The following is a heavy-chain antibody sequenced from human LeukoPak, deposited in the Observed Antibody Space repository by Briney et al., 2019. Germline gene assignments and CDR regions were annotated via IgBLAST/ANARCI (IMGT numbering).Heavy chain of an antibody. CDR3: ARDGGDTAMVIFDY. V-gene: IGHV4-59*01. J-gene: IGHJ4*02. CDR1: GGSFSSYY. D-gene: IGHD5-18*01. Sequence: SETLSLTCAVYGGSFSSYYWSWIRQPPGKGLEWIGYIYYSGSTNYNPSLKSRVTISVDTSKNQFSLKLSSVTAADTAVYYCARDGGDTAMVIFDYWGQGTLVTVSS. CDR2: IYYSGST.